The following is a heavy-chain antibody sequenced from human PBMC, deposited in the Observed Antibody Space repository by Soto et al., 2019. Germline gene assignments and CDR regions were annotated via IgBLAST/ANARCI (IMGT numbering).Heavy chain of an antibody. D-gene: IGHD3-3*01. Sequence: QVQLVESGGGVVQPGRSLRLSCAASGFTFSSYGMHWVRQAPGKGLEWVAVISYDGSNKYYADSVKGRFTISRDNSKNTLYLQMNSLRAEDTAVYYCAKTLTYYDFWSGSLHSQDAFDIWGQGTMVTVSS. CDR2: ISYDGSNK. V-gene: IGHV3-30*18. CDR1: GFTFSSYG. CDR3: AKTLTYYDFWSGSLHSQDAFDI. J-gene: IGHJ3*02.